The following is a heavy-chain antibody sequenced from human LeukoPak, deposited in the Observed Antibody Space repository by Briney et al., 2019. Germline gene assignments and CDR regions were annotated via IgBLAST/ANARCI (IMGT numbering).Heavy chain of an antibody. J-gene: IGHJ3*02. CDR2: ISSSSIYI. V-gene: IGHV3-21*01. CDR1: GFTLSAHG. Sequence: GGSLRLSCAASGFTLSAHGMNWVRQAPGKGLEWVSSISSSSIYIYYADSLKGRLTISRDNARNTLYLQMNSLRAEDTAVYYCARGYSNYGYTFDIWGQGTMVTVSS. CDR3: ARGYSNYGYTFDI. D-gene: IGHD4-11*01.